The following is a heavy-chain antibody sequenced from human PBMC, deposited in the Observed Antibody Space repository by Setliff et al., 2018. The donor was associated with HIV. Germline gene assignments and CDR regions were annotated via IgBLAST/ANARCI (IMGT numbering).Heavy chain of an antibody. D-gene: IGHD1-26*01. CDR1: GGSFTTYY. CDR3: ARNIEWEPYAFDI. CDR2: INHIGST. Sequence: SETLSLTCAVYGGSFTTYYWSWIRQPPGKGLEWIGEINHIGSTNYNPSLKGRVTISIDTSKNQFSLKLTSVTAADTAVYYCARNIEWEPYAFDIWGQGTMVTVSS. V-gene: IGHV4-34*01. J-gene: IGHJ3*02.